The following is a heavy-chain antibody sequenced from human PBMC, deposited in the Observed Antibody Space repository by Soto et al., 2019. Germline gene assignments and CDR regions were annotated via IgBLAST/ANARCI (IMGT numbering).Heavy chain of an antibody. CDR2: IYYSGST. Sequence: SETLSLTCTVSGGSISSGDYYWSWIRQPPVKGLEWIGYIYYSGSTYYNPSLKSRVTISVDTSKNQFSLKLSSVTAADTAVYYCARVVQDFWSGYFDYWGQGTLVTVSS. CDR1: GGSISSGDYY. CDR3: ARVVQDFWSGYFDY. D-gene: IGHD3-3*01. J-gene: IGHJ4*02. V-gene: IGHV4-30-4*01.